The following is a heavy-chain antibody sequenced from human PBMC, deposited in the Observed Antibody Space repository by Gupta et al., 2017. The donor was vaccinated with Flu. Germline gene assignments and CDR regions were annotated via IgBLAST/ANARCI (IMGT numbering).Heavy chain of an antibody. CDR2: IRQDGNED. CDR3: ARRVGGNSDGIFDY. D-gene: IGHD2-15*01. V-gene: IGHV3-7*01. CDR1: GFTFGRYR. Sequence: EVQLVGSGGGLVQPGGSLILSCAASGFTFGRYRMSWVRQAPGKGLEWVANIRQDGNEDFYADSVRGRFTISRDNVKDSLYLQINSLRAEDTAVYYCARRVGGNSDGIFDYWGQGILVTVSS. J-gene: IGHJ4*02.